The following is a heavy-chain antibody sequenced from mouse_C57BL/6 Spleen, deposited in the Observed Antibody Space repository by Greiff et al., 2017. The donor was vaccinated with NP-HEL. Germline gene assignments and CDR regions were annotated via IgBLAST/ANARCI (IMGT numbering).Heavy chain of an antibody. CDR1: GYTFTDYY. CDR3: ARWGYYGSSSLYAMDY. D-gene: IGHD1-1*01. Sequence: EVQLQQSGPELVKPGASVKISCKASGYTFTDYYMNWVKQSHGQSLEWIGDINPNNGGTSYNQKFKGKATLTVDKSSSTAYMELRSLTSEDSAVYYCARWGYYGSSSLYAMDYWGQGTSVTVSS. J-gene: IGHJ4*01. CDR2: INPNNGGT. V-gene: IGHV1-26*01.